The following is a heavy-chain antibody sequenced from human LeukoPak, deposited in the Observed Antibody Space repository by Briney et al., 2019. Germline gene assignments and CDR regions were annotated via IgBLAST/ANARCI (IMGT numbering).Heavy chain of an antibody. CDR1: GYTFTGYY. Sequence: VASVKVSCKASGYTFTGYYMHWVRQAPGQGLEWMGWINPNSGGTNYAQKFQGRVTMTEDTPTDTAYMELSSLRSEDTAVYYCATGLRFLEWLLFYWGQGTLVTVSS. J-gene: IGHJ4*02. V-gene: IGHV1-2*02. CDR2: INPNSGGT. CDR3: ATGLRFLEWLLFY. D-gene: IGHD3-3*01.